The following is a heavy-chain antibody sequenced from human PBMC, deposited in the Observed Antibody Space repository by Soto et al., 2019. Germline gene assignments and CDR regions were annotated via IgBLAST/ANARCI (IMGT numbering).Heavy chain of an antibody. CDR2: IWANGINK. CDR1: GLRFSTYG. Sequence: LILSFAASGLRFSTYGMHWVRQAPGKGLEWVAVIWANGINKYYADSVRGQFTISRDNSKNTLDMQMNSLRAEDTAMYYCVRERGPFDAFDIWGLGTMVTVSS. J-gene: IGHJ3*02. CDR3: VRERGPFDAFDI. V-gene: IGHV3-33*01.